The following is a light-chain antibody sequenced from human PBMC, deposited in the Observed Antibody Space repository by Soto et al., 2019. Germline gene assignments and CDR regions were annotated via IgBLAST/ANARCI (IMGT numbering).Light chain of an antibody. V-gene: IGKV3-20*01. Sequence: EIVLTQSPGILSLSPGERASLSCRASQSVTSSYLAWYQQKPGQAPRLLLYGASTRATDIPDRFSGSGSGTVFTLTISRVEPEDFAVFYCQHYGSSPLTFGGGTKVDI. CDR2: GAS. CDR3: QHYGSSPLT. CDR1: QSVTSSY. J-gene: IGKJ4*01.